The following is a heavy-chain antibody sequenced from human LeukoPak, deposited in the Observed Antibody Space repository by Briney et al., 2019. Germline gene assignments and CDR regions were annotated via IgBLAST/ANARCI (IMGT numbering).Heavy chain of an antibody. CDR3: AKDINYDSSGYGAFDI. D-gene: IGHD3-22*01. CDR1: GFTFSSYA. CDR2: ISGSGGST. V-gene: IGHV3-23*01. Sequence: GGSLRLSCAASGFTFSSYAMSWVRQAPGKGLEWVSAISGSGGSTYYADSVKGRFTISRDNSKNTLYLQMNSLRAEDTAVYYCAKDINYDSSGYGAFDIWGQGTMVTVSS. J-gene: IGHJ3*02.